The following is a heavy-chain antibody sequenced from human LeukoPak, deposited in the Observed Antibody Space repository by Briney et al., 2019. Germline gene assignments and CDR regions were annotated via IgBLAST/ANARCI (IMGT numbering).Heavy chain of an antibody. CDR3: ARELPPLGDGYNFVHAFDI. CDR1: GYTFTGYY. CDR2: INPNSGGT. J-gene: IGHJ3*02. Sequence: ASVKVSCKASGYTFTGYYMHWVRQAPGQGLEWMGWINPNSGGTNYAQKFQGRVTMTRDTSISTAYMELSRLRSDDTAVYYCARELPPLGDGYNFVHAFDIWGQGTMVTVSS. D-gene: IGHD5-24*01. V-gene: IGHV1-2*02.